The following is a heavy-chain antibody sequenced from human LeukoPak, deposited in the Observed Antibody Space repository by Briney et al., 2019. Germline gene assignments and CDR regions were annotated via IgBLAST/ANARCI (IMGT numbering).Heavy chain of an antibody. Sequence: PSETLSLTCTVSGGSISSYYWSWIRQPPGKGLEWIGYIYYSGSTKYNPSLKSRVTISVDTSKNQFSLKLSSVTAADTAVYYCARGGIWSGYLDYWGQGTLVTVSS. CDR3: ARGGIWSGYLDY. CDR2: IYYSGST. V-gene: IGHV4-59*01. D-gene: IGHD3-3*01. J-gene: IGHJ4*02. CDR1: GGSISSYY.